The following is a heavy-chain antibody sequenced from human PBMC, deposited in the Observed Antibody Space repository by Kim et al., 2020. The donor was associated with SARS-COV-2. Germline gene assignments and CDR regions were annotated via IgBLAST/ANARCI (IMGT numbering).Heavy chain of an antibody. CDR1: GFTFSNHN. V-gene: IGHV3-11*01. CDR2: ISNSGGTI. CDR3: ARDQPTAPGGFDP. Sequence: GGSLRLSCAASGFTFSNHNMSWIRQSPGKGLEWVAYISNSGGTIHYADSVKGRFTISRDKAKNSLYLQMTSLRVEDTAVYFCARDQPTAPGGFDPWGRG. D-gene: IGHD2-2*01. J-gene: IGHJ5*02.